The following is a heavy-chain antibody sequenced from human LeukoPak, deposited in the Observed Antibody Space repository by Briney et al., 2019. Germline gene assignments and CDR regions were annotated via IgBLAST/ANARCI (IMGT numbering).Heavy chain of an antibody. J-gene: IGHJ3*02. D-gene: IGHD3-9*01. CDR3: ARDDRRRYFDPLGAFDI. CDR1: GFTFNNYW. V-gene: IGHV3-7*01. Sequence: KTGGSLRLSCAASGFTFNNYWMNWVRQAPGKGLEWVANIKQDGSEAYYVDSVKGRFTISRDNAKNSVYLQMNSLRAEDTAVYYCARDDRRRYFDPLGAFDIWGQGTMVTVSS. CDR2: IKQDGSEA.